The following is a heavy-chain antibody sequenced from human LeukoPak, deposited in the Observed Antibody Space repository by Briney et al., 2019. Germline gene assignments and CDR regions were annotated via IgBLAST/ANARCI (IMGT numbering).Heavy chain of an antibody. D-gene: IGHD6-13*01. CDR3: ARTAAGTVYYYYGMDV. Sequence: ASVKVSCKVSGYTLTELSMHWVRQAPGKGLEWMGGFDPEDGETIYAQKFQGRVTMTRNTSISTAYMELSSLRSEDTAVYYCARTAAGTVYYYYGMDVWGQGTTVTVSS. V-gene: IGHV1-24*01. CDR2: FDPEDGET. J-gene: IGHJ6*02. CDR1: GYTLTELS.